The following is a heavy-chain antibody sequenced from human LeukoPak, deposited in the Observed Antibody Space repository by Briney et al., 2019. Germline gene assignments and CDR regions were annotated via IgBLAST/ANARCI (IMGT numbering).Heavy chain of an antibody. V-gene: IGHV3-66*01. Sequence: GGSLRLSCTASGFTFTNYAMVWVRQAPGKGLEWVSVTYTGGNSYYADSVKGRFTVSRDNAKNSLFLQMNSLRVEDTAVYYCAREVVIVVEPAANTIDYWGQGTRVTVSS. CDR1: GFTFTNYA. CDR2: TYTGGNS. D-gene: IGHD2-2*01. J-gene: IGHJ4*02. CDR3: AREVVIVVEPAANTIDY.